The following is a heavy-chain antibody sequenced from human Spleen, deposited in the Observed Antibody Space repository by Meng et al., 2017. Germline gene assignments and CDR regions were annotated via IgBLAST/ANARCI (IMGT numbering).Heavy chain of an antibody. J-gene: IGHJ4*02. Sequence: QGQLQHWGAGLLKPSETLPLTCAVNSGSYSSDYYSWIRQPPGKGLEWIGEIHESGSSYYNSSLKSRVTISLETSKIQFSLKLHSVTAADTAVYYCATRGSRYTSSWYLGWGQGTLVTVSS. D-gene: IGHD6-13*01. V-gene: IGHV4-34*01. CDR3: ATRGSRYTSSWYLG. CDR2: IHESGSS. CDR1: SGSYSSDY.